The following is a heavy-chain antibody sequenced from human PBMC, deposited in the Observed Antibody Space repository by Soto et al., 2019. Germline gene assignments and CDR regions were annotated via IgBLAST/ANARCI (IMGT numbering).Heavy chain of an antibody. CDR2: ILPLFGTP. D-gene: IGHD3-22*01. CDR1: GGTFRSYA. Sequence: QVQLVQSGAEVKKPGSSVKVSCKASGGTFRSYAYSWVRRAPGQGLEWMGGILPLFGTPNYAHKFQGRVTISADESTSTAYMELRILTSEDTAVYYCARRFRYDSSGYYFDSWGQGTLVTVSS. V-gene: IGHV1-69*01. J-gene: IGHJ4*02. CDR3: ARRFRYDSSGYYFDS.